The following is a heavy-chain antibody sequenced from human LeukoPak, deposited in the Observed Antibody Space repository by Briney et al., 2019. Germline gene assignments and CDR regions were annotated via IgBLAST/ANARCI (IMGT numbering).Heavy chain of an antibody. Sequence: GASVKVSCKASGGTFSSYAISWVRQAPGQGLEWMGRIIPILGIANYAQKFQGRVTITADKSTSTAYMELSSLRSEDTAVYYCASGSNSGSYFGFAYRGQGTLVTVSS. D-gene: IGHD1-26*01. CDR3: ASGSNSGSYFGFAY. CDR2: IIPILGIA. V-gene: IGHV1-69*04. CDR1: GGTFSSYA. J-gene: IGHJ4*02.